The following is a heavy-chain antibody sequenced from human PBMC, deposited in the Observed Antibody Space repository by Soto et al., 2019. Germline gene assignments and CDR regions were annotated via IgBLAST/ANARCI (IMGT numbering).Heavy chain of an antibody. J-gene: IGHJ6*02. V-gene: IGHV3-7*03. CDR3: ARDVNFEYSSSSGGFWYYYYGMDV. D-gene: IGHD6-6*01. CDR2: IKQDGSEK. Sequence: GGSLRLSCAASGFTFSSYWMSWVRQAPGKGLEWVANIKQDGSEKYYVDSVKGRFTISRDNAKNSLYLQMNSLRAEDTAVYYCARDVNFEYSSSSGGFWYYYYGMDVWGQGTTVTVSS. CDR1: GFTFSSYW.